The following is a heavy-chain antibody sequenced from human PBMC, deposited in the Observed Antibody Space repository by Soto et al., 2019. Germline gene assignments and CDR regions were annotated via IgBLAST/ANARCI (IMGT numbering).Heavy chain of an antibody. D-gene: IGHD5-12*01. CDR2: SIPIFGTA. J-gene: IGHJ6*02. Sequence: SVKVSLKASGGTFNKYPITWVRQAPGQGLEWMGGSIPIFGTANYAQKFQGRVTISVDESTSTAYMELSSLRSEDTAVYYCARGRGYSGDDHYYYFDMDVWGQGTTVTVSS. CDR3: ARGRGYSGDDHYYYFDMDV. V-gene: IGHV1-69*13. CDR1: GGTFNKYP.